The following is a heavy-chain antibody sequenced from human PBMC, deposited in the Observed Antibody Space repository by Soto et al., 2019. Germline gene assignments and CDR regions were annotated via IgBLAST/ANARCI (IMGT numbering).Heavy chain of an antibody. CDR1: GGSFSGYY. CDR3: ARGRVWNYGMDV. Sequence: ETLSLTCAVYGGSFSGYYWSWIRQPPGKGLEWIGEINHSGSTNYNPSLKSRVTISVDTSKNQFSLKLSSVTAADTAVYYCARGRVWNYGMDVWGQGTTVTV. V-gene: IGHV4-34*01. J-gene: IGHJ6*02. CDR2: INHSGST. D-gene: IGHD6-13*01.